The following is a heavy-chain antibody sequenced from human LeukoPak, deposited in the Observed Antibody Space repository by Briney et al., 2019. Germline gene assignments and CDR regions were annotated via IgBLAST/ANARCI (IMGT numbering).Heavy chain of an antibody. J-gene: IGHJ6*03. V-gene: IGHV1-2*02. CDR2: INPNSGGT. CDR1: GYTFTGYY. D-gene: IGHD1-26*01. Sequence: ASVKVSCKASGYTFTGYYMHWVRQAPGQGLEWMGWINPNSGGTNYAQKFQGRVTMTRDTSISTAYMELSRLRSDDTAVYYCARDRGGSYYVHYYYYMDVWGKGTTVTIS. CDR3: ARDRGGSYYVHYYYYMDV.